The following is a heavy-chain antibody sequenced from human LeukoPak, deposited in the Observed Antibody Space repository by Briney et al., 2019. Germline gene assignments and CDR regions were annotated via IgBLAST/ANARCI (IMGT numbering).Heavy chain of an antibody. D-gene: IGHD3-10*01. J-gene: IGHJ4*01. Sequence: GGSLRLSCAASGFTFSSYAMSWVRQAPGKGLEWVSAISGSGGSTYYADSVKGRFTISRDNSKNTLYLQMNSLRAEDTAVYYCAKDSMVRGVHLFDYWGQEPWSPSPQ. V-gene: IGHV3-23*01. CDR2: ISGSGGST. CDR1: GFTFSSYA. CDR3: AKDSMVRGVHLFDY.